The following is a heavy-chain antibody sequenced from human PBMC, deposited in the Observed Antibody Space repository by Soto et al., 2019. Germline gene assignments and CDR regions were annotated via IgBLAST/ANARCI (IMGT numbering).Heavy chain of an antibody. Sequence: KTSETLSLTCAVSGGSISSSNWWSWVRQPPGKGLEWIGEIYHSGSTNYNPSLKSRVTISVDKSKNQFSLKLSSVTAADTAVYYCAREPRVQLAHDAFDIWGQGTMVTVSS. CDR1: GGSISSSNW. D-gene: IGHD6-13*01. J-gene: IGHJ3*02. V-gene: IGHV4-4*02. CDR2: IYHSGST. CDR3: AREPRVQLAHDAFDI.